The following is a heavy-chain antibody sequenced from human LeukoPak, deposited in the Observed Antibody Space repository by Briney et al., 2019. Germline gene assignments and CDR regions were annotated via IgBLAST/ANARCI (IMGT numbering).Heavy chain of an antibody. V-gene: IGHV4-4*07. D-gene: IGHD6-13*01. Sequence: NPSESLSLTCTVTGGSISSYYWSWIRQPAGKGLEWIGRIFSSGSTSYNPSLKSRVTMSVDTSKNQFSLKVTSVTAADTAVYYCARDVRQQLLEGGFDNWGQGTLVTVSS. CDR1: GGSISSYY. J-gene: IGHJ4*02. CDR3: ARDVRQQLLEGGFDN. CDR2: IFSSGST.